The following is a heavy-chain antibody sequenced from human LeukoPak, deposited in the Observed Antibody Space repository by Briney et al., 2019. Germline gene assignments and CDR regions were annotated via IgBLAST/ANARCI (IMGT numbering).Heavy chain of an antibody. CDR1: GXSISSYY. Sequence: PSETLSLTCTVSGXSISSYYWSWIRQPPGKGLEWMGYIYYSGSTNYNPSLKSRVTISVDTSKNQFSLKLSSVTAADTAVYYCAREADSSGWYGDVFDIWGQGTMVTVSS. CDR3: AREADSSGWYGDVFDI. V-gene: IGHV4-59*01. CDR2: IYYSGST. J-gene: IGHJ3*02. D-gene: IGHD6-19*01.